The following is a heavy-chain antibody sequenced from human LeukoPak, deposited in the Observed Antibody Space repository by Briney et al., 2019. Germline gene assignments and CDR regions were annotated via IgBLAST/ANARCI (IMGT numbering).Heavy chain of an antibody. CDR3: ARTYSSGWRLFDY. V-gene: IGHV4-61*01. CDR1: GGSVSSGSYY. CDR2: IYYSGST. J-gene: IGHJ4*02. Sequence: PSETLSLTCTVSGGSVSSGSYYWSWIRQPPGKGLGWIGYIYYSGSTNYNPSLKSRVTISVDTSKNQFSLKLSSVTAADTAVYYCARTYSSGWRLFDYWGQGTLVTVSS. D-gene: IGHD6-19*01.